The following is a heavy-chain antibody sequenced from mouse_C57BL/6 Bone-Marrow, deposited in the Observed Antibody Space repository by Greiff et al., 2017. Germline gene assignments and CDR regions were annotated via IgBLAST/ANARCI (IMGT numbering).Heavy chain of an antibody. V-gene: IGHV1-59*01. D-gene: IGHD1-1*01. Sequence: VQLQQPGAELVRPGTSVKLSCKASGYTFTSYWMHWVKQRPGQGLEWIGVIDPSDSYTNYNQKFKGKATLTVDTSSSTAYMQLSSLTSEDSAVYYGARGDYYGSSYRYFDVWGTGTTVTVSS. J-gene: IGHJ1*03. CDR2: IDPSDSYT. CDR1: GYTFTSYW. CDR3: ARGDYYGSSYRYFDV.